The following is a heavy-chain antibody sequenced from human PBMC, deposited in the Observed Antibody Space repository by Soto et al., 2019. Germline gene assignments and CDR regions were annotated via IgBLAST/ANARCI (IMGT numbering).Heavy chain of an antibody. V-gene: IGHV1-46*01. Sequence: GASVTVSCKASVYTFTSYYIHWVRQAPGQGLEWMGIINPSGGSTSYAQKFQGRVTMTRDTSTSTVYMELSSLRSEDTAVYYCARGIFTVVTHIDYWGQGTLVTVSS. CDR3: ARGIFTVVTHIDY. CDR2: INPSGGST. D-gene: IGHD2-15*01. CDR1: VYTFTSYY. J-gene: IGHJ4*02.